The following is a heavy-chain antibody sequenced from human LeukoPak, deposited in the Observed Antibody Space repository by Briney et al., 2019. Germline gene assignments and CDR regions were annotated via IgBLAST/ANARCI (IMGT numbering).Heavy chain of an antibody. CDR1: GYTFTTYY. J-gene: IGHJ4*02. CDR3: ARGYYSSGWYGVVRY. V-gene: IGHV1-46*01. D-gene: IGHD6-19*01. CDR2: INPSGGST. Sequence: ASVKVSCKASGYTFTTYYMHWVRQAPGQGLEWMGIINPSGGSTTYAQKFQGRVTITRNTSISTAYMELSSLRSEDTAVYYCARGYYSSGWYGVVRYWGQGTLVTVSS.